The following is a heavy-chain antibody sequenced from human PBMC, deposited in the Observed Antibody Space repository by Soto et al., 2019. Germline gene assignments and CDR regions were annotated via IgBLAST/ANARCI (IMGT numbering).Heavy chain of an antibody. CDR1: GYTFTSYD. V-gene: IGHV1-8*01. CDR2: MNPNSGNT. CDR3: ARGRGARGYSGYDKQYNWFDP. Sequence: ASVEVSCKAFGYTFTSYDINWGRRASGEGLEWMGWMNPNSGNTGYAQKFQGRVTMTRNTSISTAYMELSSLRSEDTAVYYCARGRGARGYSGYDKQYNWFDPWGQGTLVTVSS. J-gene: IGHJ5*02. D-gene: IGHD5-12*01.